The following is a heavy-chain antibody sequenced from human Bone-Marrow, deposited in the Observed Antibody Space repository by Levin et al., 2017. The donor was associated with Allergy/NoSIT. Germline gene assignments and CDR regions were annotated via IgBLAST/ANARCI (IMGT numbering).Heavy chain of an antibody. Sequence: SQTLSLTCPVSDASISSYYWSWIRQPPGKGLEWIGYIYSTGITNYNPSLKSRITMSVDTSRNQFSLKVNSVTAADTAVYYCARTVLDTTLKPYFNFWGQGTLVTVSS. D-gene: IGHD2/OR15-2a*01. J-gene: IGHJ4*02. CDR2: IYSTGIT. CDR1: DASISSYY. CDR3: ARTVLDTTLKPYFNF. V-gene: IGHV4-59*08.